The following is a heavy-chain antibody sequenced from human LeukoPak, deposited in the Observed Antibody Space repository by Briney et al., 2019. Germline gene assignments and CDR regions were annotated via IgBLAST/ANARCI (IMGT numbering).Heavy chain of an antibody. J-gene: IGHJ5*02. V-gene: IGHV3-48*03. CDR2: ISSSGSTI. D-gene: IGHD6-13*01. CDR3: ARGIAAVGTWYCDP. CDR1: GFTFSSYE. Sequence: PGGSLRLSCAASGFTFSSYEMNWVRQAPGKGLEWVSYISSSGSTIYYADSVKGRFTISRDNAKNSLYLQMNSLRAEDTAVYYCARGIAAVGTWYCDPWGQGTLVTVSS.